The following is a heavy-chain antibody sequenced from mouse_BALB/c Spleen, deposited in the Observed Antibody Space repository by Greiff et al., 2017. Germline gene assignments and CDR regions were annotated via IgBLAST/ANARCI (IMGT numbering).Heavy chain of an antibody. CDR3: ARVYYGIFDY. D-gene: IGHD2-1*01. CDR1: GFTFSSYA. Sequence: EVHLVESGGGLVKPGGSLKLSCAASGFTFSSYAMSWVRQTPEKRLEWVASISSGGSTYYPDSVKGRFTISRDNARNILYLQMSSLRSEDTAMYYCARVYYGIFDYWGQGTTLTVSS. J-gene: IGHJ2*01. CDR2: ISSGGST. V-gene: IGHV5-6-5*01.